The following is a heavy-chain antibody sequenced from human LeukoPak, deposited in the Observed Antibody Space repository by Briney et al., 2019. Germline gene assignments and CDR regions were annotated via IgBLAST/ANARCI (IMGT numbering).Heavy chain of an antibody. CDR3: ASDSGSYYGHDY. D-gene: IGHD1-26*01. CDR2: MYSSGST. Sequence: GGSLRLSCAGSGFTVRSNYMTWVRQAPGKGLEWVSIMYSSGSTYYADSVRGRFTISRDNSKNTLYLQMNSLRAEDTAVYYCASDSGSYYGHDYWGQGTLVTVSS. J-gene: IGHJ4*02. CDR1: GFTVRSNY. V-gene: IGHV3-66*03.